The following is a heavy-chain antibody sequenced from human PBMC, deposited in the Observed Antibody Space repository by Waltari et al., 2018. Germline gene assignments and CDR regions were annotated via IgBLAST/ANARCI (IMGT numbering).Heavy chain of an antibody. D-gene: IGHD6-13*01. V-gene: IGHV4-4*02. J-gene: IGHJ5*02. Sequence: QLQLQESGPAVLKPSETLSLTFTVSGGSVSSSNWWNWLRQSPGKGLEWIGGVYGTADYIEYNPSLNSRVTISKDTSQNQLSMILSSVIAADAAIYFCARGGGPAAGLRFDVWGPGVLVTVSS. CDR1: GGSVSSSNW. CDR2: VYGTADY. CDR3: ARGGGPAAGLRFDV.